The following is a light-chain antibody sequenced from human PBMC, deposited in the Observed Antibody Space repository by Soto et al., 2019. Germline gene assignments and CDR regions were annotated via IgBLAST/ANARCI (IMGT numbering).Light chain of an antibody. J-gene: IGKJ1*01. CDR3: QQYGSSPLT. Sequence: EIVLTQSPGTLSLSPGERATLSCRVSQSVSSSYLAWYQQKPGQAPRLLIYGASSRATGIPDRFSGSGSGTDFSLTISRLEPEDFAEYYCQQYGSSPLTFGQGTKVEIK. CDR2: GAS. CDR1: QSVSSSY. V-gene: IGKV3-20*01.